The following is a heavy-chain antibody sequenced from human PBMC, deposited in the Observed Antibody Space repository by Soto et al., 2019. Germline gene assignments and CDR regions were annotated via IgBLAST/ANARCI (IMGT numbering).Heavy chain of an antibody. Sequence: QVQLVQSGAEVKKPGASVKVSCKASGYNFTSYDINWVRQATGQGLEWMGWMKCNSGNTVYAQKFQGTVTMTRNTSISTAYIELSSLRSEGTAVYYGAYSARGWYLFWGQGTLVTVSS. CDR1: GYNFTSYD. CDR2: MKCNSGNT. CDR3: AYSARGWYLF. J-gene: IGHJ4*02. V-gene: IGHV1-8*01. D-gene: IGHD6-19*01.